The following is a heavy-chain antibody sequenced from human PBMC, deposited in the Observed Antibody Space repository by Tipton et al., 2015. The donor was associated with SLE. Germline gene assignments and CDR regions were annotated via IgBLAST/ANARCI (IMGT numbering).Heavy chain of an antibody. J-gene: IGHJ4*02. CDR3: ARGGRTPFDY. CDR2: INHSGST. D-gene: IGHD1-26*01. CDR1: GGSFSGYY. Sequence: GLVKPSETLSLTCAVYGGSFSGYYWSWIRQPPGKGLEWIGEINHSGSTNYNPSLKSRVTISVDTSKNQFSLKLSSVTAADTAVYYCARGGRTPFDYWGQGTLVTVSS. V-gene: IGHV4-34*01.